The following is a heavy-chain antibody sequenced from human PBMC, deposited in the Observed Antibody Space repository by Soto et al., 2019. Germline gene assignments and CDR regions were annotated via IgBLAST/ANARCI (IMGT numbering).Heavy chain of an antibody. CDR3: ARDYKQQLVNWFDP. V-gene: IGHV1-3*01. Sequence: GASVKVSCKASGYTFTSYAMHWVRQAPGQRLEWMGWINAGNGNTKYSQKFQGRVTITRDTSASTAHMELSSLRSEDTAVYYCARDYKQQLVNWFDPWGQGTLVTVSS. CDR1: GYTFTSYA. D-gene: IGHD6-13*01. CDR2: INAGNGNT. J-gene: IGHJ5*02.